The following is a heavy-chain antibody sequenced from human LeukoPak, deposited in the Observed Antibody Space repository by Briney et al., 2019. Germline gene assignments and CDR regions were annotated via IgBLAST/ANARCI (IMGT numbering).Heavy chain of an antibody. D-gene: IGHD3-10*01. CDR3: ARVPYLSFGEAYFDY. Sequence: GGSLRLSCAASGFTFSNYEMNWVRQAPGKELEWVSYISSSGTTIYYADSVKGRFTISRDYAKKSLYLQMNSLRAEDTAVYYCARVPYLSFGEAYFDYWGQGTLVTVSS. V-gene: IGHV3-48*03. CDR2: ISSSGTTI. CDR1: GFTFSNYE. J-gene: IGHJ4*02.